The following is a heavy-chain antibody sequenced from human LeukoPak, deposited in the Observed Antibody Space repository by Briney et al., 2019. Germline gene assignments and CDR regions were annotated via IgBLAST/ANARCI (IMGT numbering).Heavy chain of an antibody. Sequence: SETLSLTCTVSAYSISSGYYWGWIRQSPGKGLERIGSIYNSGSTYYNPSLKSRVTISIDTSKNQFSLKLSSATAADTAVYYCAREYRSSWYLNWFDPWGQGTLVTVSS. CDR3: AREYRSSWYLNWFDP. J-gene: IGHJ5*02. V-gene: IGHV4-38-2*02. D-gene: IGHD6-13*01. CDR1: AYSISSGYY. CDR2: IYNSGST.